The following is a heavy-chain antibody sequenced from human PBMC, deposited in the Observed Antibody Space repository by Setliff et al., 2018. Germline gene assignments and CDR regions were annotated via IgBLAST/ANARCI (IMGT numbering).Heavy chain of an antibody. CDR1: GYSISSGYI. CDR2: IGHTGSI. Sequence: SETLSLTCTVSGYSISSGYIWGWIRQPPGKGLEWVGNIGHTGSINYNPSLKSRLTISRDTSKNQVSLKLNSVTAADTAVYYCARKGISALSGAFDMWGQGTMVTVSS. V-gene: IGHV4-38-2*02. CDR3: ARKGISALSGAFDM. J-gene: IGHJ3*02. D-gene: IGHD1-26*01.